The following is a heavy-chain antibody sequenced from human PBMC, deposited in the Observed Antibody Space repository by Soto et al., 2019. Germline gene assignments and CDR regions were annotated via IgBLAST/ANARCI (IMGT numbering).Heavy chain of an antibody. J-gene: IGHJ4*02. CDR2: ISSSSSYT. CDR3: ARGPYGSYYFDY. Sequence: QVQLVESGGGLVKPGGSLRLSCAASGFTFSDYYMSWIRQAPGKGLECVSYISSSSSYTNYADSVKGRFTISRDNATSPLYLQMNGLRAEDTAVYSCARGPYGSYYFDYWGQGTLVTVSS. CDR1: GFTFSDYY. V-gene: IGHV3-11*05. D-gene: IGHD3-10*01.